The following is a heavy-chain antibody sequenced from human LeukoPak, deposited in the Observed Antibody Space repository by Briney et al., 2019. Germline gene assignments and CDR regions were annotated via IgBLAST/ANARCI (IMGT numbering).Heavy chain of an antibody. CDR3: PGEGAGYSSSWYGCD. CDR1: GGTFSSYA. V-gene: IGHV1-69*05. CDR2: IIPIFGTA. D-gene: IGHD6-13*01. J-gene: IGHJ4*02. Sequence: SVKLSCKASGGTFSSYAISWVRQAPGQGLEWTGGIIPIFGTANYAQKFQGRVTITTDESTSTAYMELSSLRSEDTAVYSCPGEGAGYSSSWYGCDWGKGTLVTVSS.